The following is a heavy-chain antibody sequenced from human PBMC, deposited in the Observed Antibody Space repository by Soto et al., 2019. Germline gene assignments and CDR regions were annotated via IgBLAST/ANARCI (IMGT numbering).Heavy chain of an antibody. CDR2: IYYSGST. Sequence: QLQLQESGPGLVKPSETLSLTCTVSGGSISSSSYYWGWIRQPPGKGLEWLGSIYYSGSTYYNPSLKSRVNFSVDTSKNQVSQKLCSVTAADSAVYYCARHSFSWTSCFDPWGQGTLVTVSS. CDR3: ARHSFSWTSCFDP. J-gene: IGHJ5*02. V-gene: IGHV4-39*01. D-gene: IGHD1-1*01. CDR1: GGSISSSSYY.